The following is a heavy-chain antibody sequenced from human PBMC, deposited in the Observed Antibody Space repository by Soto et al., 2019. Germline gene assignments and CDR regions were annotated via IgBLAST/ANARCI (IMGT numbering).Heavy chain of an antibody. CDR1: GFTFSSYA. Sequence: VQLLESGGGLVQPGGSLRLSCAASGFTFSSYAISWVRQAPGQGLEWMGGIIPIFGTANYAQKFQGRVTITADESTSTAYMELSSLRSEDTAVYYCARAWNDFWSGREGYYFDYWGQGTLVTVSS. J-gene: IGHJ4*02. D-gene: IGHD3-3*01. V-gene: IGHV1-69*01. CDR2: IIPIFGTA. CDR3: ARAWNDFWSGREGYYFDY.